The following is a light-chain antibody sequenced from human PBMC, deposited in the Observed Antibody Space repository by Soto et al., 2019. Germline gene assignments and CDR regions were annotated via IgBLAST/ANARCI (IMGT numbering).Light chain of an antibody. CDR1: QRVTSNY. Sequence: EIVLTQSPGTLSLSPGKRATLSCGASQRVTSNYLAWYQQKPGQAPRLLIYGSSTRATGIPDRFTGSGSGTDFTLTISRLEPEDFAIYYCQHYVTSLTTFGQGTRVEIK. J-gene: IGKJ1*01. V-gene: IGKV3-20*01. CDR3: QHYVTSLTT. CDR2: GSS.